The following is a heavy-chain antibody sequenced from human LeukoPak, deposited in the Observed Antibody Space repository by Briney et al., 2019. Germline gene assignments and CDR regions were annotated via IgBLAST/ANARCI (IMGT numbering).Heavy chain of an antibody. CDR3: ARVYYDSSGLPDY. CDR2: IYYSGST. CDR1: GGSISSSSYY. J-gene: IGHJ4*02. V-gene: IGHV4-39*07. Sequence: SETLSLTCTVSGGSISSSSYYWGWIRQPPGKGLEWIGSIYYSGSTYYNPSPKSRVTISVDTSKNQFSLKLSSVTAADTAVYYCARVYYDSSGLPDYWGQETLVTVSS. D-gene: IGHD3-22*01.